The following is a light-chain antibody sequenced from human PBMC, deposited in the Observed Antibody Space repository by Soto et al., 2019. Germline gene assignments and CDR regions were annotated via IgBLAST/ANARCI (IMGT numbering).Light chain of an antibody. CDR2: KAS. J-gene: IGKJ5*01. CDR1: QTISSW. CDR3: QQTYNALAIT. Sequence: DVQMTQSPSTLSVSVVVRFTITFLASQTISSWLAWYQQKPEKAPKLLIYKASTLKSGVPARFSGSGSGTEFTLAISSLQPEDFATYYCQQTYNALAITFGQGTRLEIK. V-gene: IGKV1-5*03.